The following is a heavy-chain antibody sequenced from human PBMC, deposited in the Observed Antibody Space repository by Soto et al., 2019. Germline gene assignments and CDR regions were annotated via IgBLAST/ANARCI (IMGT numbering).Heavy chain of an antibody. CDR1: GFTFSSYA. Sequence: QVQLVESGGGVVQPGRSLRLSCAASGFTFSSYAMHWVRQAPGKGLEWVAVISYDGSNKNYADSVKGRFTISRDNSKNTLYLQMNSLRAEDTAVYYCARDPVDIGHAFDIWGQGTMVTVSS. CDR2: ISYDGSNK. V-gene: IGHV3-30-3*01. J-gene: IGHJ3*02. CDR3: ARDPVDIGHAFDI. D-gene: IGHD5-12*01.